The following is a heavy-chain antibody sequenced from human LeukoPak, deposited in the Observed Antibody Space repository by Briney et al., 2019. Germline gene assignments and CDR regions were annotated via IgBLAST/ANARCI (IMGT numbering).Heavy chain of an antibody. CDR3: AREGSGSYYFDY. J-gene: IGHJ4*02. CDR2: IYSGGST. D-gene: IGHD1-26*01. Sequence: AGGSLRLSCAASGFTVSSNYMSWVRQAPGKGLEWVSVIYSGGSTYYADSVKGRFTISRDNSKNTLYLQMNSLRAEDTAVYYCAREGSGSYYFDYWGQGTLVTVSS. CDR1: GFTVSSNY. V-gene: IGHV3-53*01.